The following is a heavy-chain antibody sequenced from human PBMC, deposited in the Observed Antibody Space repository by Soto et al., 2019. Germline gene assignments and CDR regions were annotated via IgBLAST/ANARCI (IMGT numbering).Heavy chain of an antibody. J-gene: IGHJ4*02. Sequence: QVQLVQSGAEVKKPGASVKVSCKPSGYTITSYGITWFPQAPVQVLEWMARISTYNGNTNYEQNFQGRVTMMTDTSTSTAYMELRSLRSDNTDVYYCARDPRTKVNPRVHWGQGTLITVSS. D-gene: IGHD4-17*01. CDR1: GYTITSYG. V-gene: IGHV1-18*01. CDR3: ARDPRTKVNPRVH. CDR2: ISTYNGNT.